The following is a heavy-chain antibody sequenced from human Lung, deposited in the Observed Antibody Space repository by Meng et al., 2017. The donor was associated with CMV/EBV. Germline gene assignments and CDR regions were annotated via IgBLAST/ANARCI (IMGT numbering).Heavy chain of an antibody. D-gene: IGHD3-10*01. CDR1: GGSFSGYY. CDR2: INHSGST. CDR3: ARSKRNNYYGSGSYSKNYGMDV. V-gene: IGHV4-34*01. J-gene: IGHJ6*02. Sequence: SETLSLTCAVYGGSFSGYYWSWIRQPPGKGLEWIGEINHSGSTNYNPSLKSRVTISVDTSKNQFSLKLSSVTAADTAVYYCARSKRNNYYGSGSYSKNYGMDVWXQGTTVXVSS.